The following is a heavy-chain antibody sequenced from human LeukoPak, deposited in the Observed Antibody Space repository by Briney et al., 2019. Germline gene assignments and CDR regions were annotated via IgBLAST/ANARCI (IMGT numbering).Heavy chain of an antibody. V-gene: IGHV4-39*01. Sequence: SETLSLTCTVAGGSISSSTNYWGWIRQPPGKGLEWIGSIYHSGSTYYNPSLKSRVTISVETSTNQCSLKLRSVTAADTAVYYCVRHGGYCTSTSCLEYFQHWGQGTLVTVSS. CDR2: IYHSGST. J-gene: IGHJ1*01. D-gene: IGHD2-2*01. CDR3: VRHGGYCTSTSCLEYFQH. CDR1: GGSISSSTNY.